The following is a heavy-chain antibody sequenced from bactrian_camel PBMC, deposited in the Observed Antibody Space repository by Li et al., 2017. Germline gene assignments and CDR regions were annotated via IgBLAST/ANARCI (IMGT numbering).Heavy chain of an antibody. CDR1: GYDISNNC. Sequence: QVQLVESGGGSVQAGGSLSLTCVASGYDISNNCVAWFHQAPGEERKWVARTNTGGGSAYYDDSVKGRFTISRDRAKNTVYLEMNALKPEDSGMYYCAAGREAINCLAAVFVVWGQGTQVTVS. V-gene: IGHV3S54*01. D-gene: IGHD3*01. CDR3: AAGREAINCLAAVFVV. CDR2: TNTGGGSA. J-gene: IGHJ4*01.